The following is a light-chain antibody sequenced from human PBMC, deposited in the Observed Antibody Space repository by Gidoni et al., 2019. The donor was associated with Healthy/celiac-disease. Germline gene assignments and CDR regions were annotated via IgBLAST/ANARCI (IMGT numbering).Light chain of an antibody. CDR2: AAS. CDR3: PQRSNWPPIT. Sequence: EIVLTQSPATLSWSPGERATLSCRASQSVSSYLAWYQQKPGQAPRLLIYAASNGATGIPARFSGSGSGTDFTLTISSLEPEDFAVYYCPQRSNWPPITFGQGTRLEIK. V-gene: IGKV3-11*01. J-gene: IGKJ5*01. CDR1: QSVSSY.